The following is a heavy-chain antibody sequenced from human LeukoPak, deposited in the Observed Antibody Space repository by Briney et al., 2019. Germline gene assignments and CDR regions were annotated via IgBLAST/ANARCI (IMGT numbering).Heavy chain of an antibody. J-gene: IGHJ6*02. CDR2: ISWNSGSI. CDR1: GFTFDDYA. V-gene: IGHV3-9*01. CDR3: AKVLYDYGMDV. D-gene: IGHD2-2*02. Sequence: GGTLRLSCAASGFTFDDYAMHWVRQAPGKGLEWVSGISWNSGSIGYADSVKGRFTISRDNAKNSLYLQMNSLRAEDTALYYCAKVLYDYGMDVWGQGTTVTVSS.